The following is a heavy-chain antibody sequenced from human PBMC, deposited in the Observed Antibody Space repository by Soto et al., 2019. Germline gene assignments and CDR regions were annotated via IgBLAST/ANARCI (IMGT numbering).Heavy chain of an antibody. V-gene: IGHV3-23*01. Sequence: GGSLRLSCAASGFTFSSYAMSWVRQAPGKGLEWVSAISGSGGSTYYADSVKGRFTISRDNSKNTLYLQMNSLRAEDTAVYYCARWEGDYGDKESSDMDVWGKGTTVTVSS. J-gene: IGHJ6*03. CDR1: GFTFSSYA. CDR2: ISGSGGST. CDR3: ARWEGDYGDKESSDMDV. D-gene: IGHD4-17*01.